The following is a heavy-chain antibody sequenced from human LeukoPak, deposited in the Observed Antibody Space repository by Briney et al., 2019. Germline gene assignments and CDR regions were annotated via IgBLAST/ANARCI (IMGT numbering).Heavy chain of an antibody. D-gene: IGHD3-16*02. CDR1: GFTFSSYG. CDR2: IWYEGSNK. CDR3: AREYDYVWGSYRHPPPSGSGYFDS. V-gene: IGHV3-33*01. J-gene: IGHJ4*02. Sequence: PGGSLRLSCAASGFTFSSYGMHWVRQAPGKGLEWVAVIWYEGSNKYYADSVKGRFTISRDNSKNTLYLQMNSLRAEDTAVYYCAREYDYVWGSYRHPPPSGSGYFDSWGQGTLVTVSS.